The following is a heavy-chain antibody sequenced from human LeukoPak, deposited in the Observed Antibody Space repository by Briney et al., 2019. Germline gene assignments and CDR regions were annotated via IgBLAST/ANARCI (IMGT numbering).Heavy chain of an antibody. CDR2: IKEDGREK. CDR3: ARGGRPDY. V-gene: IGHV3-7*01. J-gene: IGHJ4*02. D-gene: IGHD3-10*01. CDR1: GFTFSSSW. Sequence: GGSLRLSRAPSGFTFSSSWMSWVRQAPGKGLECVANIKEDGREKYYVDSVKGRFTISRDNAKNSLYLQMSSLRAEDTAVYYCARGGRPDYWGQGTLVTVSS.